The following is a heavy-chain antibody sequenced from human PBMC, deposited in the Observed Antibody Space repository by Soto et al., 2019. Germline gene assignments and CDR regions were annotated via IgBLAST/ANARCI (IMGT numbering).Heavy chain of an antibody. V-gene: IGHV4-39*01. Sequence: SETLSLTCTVSGGSISSSSYYWGWIRQPPGKGLEWIGSIYYSGSTYYNPSLKSRVTISVDTSKNQFSLKLSSVTAADTAVYYCARQAPNHYDFWSGYYPLNWFDPWGQGTLVTVSS. CDR2: IYYSGST. J-gene: IGHJ5*02. CDR3: ARQAPNHYDFWSGYYPLNWFDP. CDR1: GGSISSSSYY. D-gene: IGHD3-3*01.